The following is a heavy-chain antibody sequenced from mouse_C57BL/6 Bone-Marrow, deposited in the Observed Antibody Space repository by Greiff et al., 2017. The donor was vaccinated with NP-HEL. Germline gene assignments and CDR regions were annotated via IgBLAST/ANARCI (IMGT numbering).Heavy chain of an antibody. CDR3: ARFITTVVADAMDY. CDR2: IDPSDSYT. V-gene: IGHV1-69*01. D-gene: IGHD1-1*01. CDR1: GYTFTSYW. Sequence: QVQLQQPGAELVMPGASVKLSCKASGYTFTSYWMHWVKQRPGQGLEWIGEIDPSDSYTNYNQKFKGKSTLTVDKSSSTAYMQLSSLTSEDSAVYYCARFITTVVADAMDYWGQGTSVTVSS. J-gene: IGHJ4*01.